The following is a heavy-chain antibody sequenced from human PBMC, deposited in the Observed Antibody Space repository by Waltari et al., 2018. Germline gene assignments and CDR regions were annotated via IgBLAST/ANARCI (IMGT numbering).Heavy chain of an antibody. CDR3: ATSNHDGSGISFDY. CDR2: IEANKDGGAT. V-gene: IGHV3-15*04. CDR1: GSSFSNGW. Sequence: EVQLVESGGGLAKPGGSLRLSCVASGSSFSNGWMSWVRQAPGKGLEWVGRIEANKDGGATNYAAPVKGRFIISRDDSKNTLYLQLTGLTSEDTAVYFCATSNHDGSGISFDYWGQGTLVAVSS. J-gene: IGHJ4*02. D-gene: IGHD3-10*01.